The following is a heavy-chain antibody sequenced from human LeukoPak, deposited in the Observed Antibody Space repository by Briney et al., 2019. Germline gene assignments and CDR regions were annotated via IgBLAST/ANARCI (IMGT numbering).Heavy chain of an antibody. CDR3: GRLARNAWYAVDY. D-gene: IGHD6-19*01. V-gene: IGHV3-7*01. J-gene: IGHJ4*02. Sequence: GGSLRLSCAASDFTFSFYWMTWVRQAPGEGLEWVANILPDGSEKYYLDSVKGRFAISRDNPTNSLYLQINSLRAEDTALYYCGRLARNAWYAVDYWGQGTLVTVSS. CDR1: DFTFSFYW. CDR2: ILPDGSEK.